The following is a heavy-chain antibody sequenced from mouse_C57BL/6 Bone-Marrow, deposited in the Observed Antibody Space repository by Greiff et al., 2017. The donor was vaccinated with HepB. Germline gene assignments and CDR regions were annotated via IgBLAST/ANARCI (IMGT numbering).Heavy chain of an antibody. V-gene: IGHV5-17*01. CDR3: ATGNYPMDY. Sequence: DVMLVESGGGLVKPGGSLKLSCAASGFTFSDYGMHWVRQAPEKGLEWVAYISSGSSTIYYADTVKGRFTISRDNAKNTLFLQMTSLRSEDTAMYYCATGNYPMDYWGQGTSVTVSS. D-gene: IGHD2-1*01. CDR1: GFTFSDYG. CDR2: ISSGSSTI. J-gene: IGHJ4*01.